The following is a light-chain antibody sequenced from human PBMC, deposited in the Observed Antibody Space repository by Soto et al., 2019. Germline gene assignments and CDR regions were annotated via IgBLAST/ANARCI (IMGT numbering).Light chain of an antibody. CDR3: SSYVNYNTFVI. Sequence: QSALTQPASVSGSPGQSITISCTGTSRDVGGYNYVSWHQQHPGKAPKVIITAVSNRPSGVSNRFSGSKSGNTASLTISGLQAEDEADYYCSSYVNYNTFVIFGGGTKLTVL. V-gene: IGLV2-14*01. CDR1: SRDVGGYNY. J-gene: IGLJ2*01. CDR2: AVS.